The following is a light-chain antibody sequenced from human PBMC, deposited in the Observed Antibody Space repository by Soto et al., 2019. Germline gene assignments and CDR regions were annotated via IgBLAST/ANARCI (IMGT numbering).Light chain of an antibody. CDR2: KAS. J-gene: IGKJ5*01. CDR1: QSISSY. CDR3: QQSYTSPTT. Sequence: DIQMTQSPSTLSASVGDRVTITFRASQSISSYLNWYQQKPGKAPKLLIYKASSLESGVPSRFTGSGSGTDFTLTVNSLQAEDFATYYCQQSYTSPTTFGQGTRLEI. V-gene: IGKV1-39*01.